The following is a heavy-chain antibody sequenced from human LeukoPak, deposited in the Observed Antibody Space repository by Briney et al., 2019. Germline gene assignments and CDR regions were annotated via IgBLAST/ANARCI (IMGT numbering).Heavy chain of an antibody. Sequence: PSETLSLTCTVSGGSISSSTYYWGWIRQPPGKGLEWVSVIYSGGSTYYADSVKGRFTISRDNSKNTLYLKMNSLRAEDTAVYYCAKGHGWEASYYYYYMDVWGKGTTVTISS. CDR3: AKGHGWEASYYYYYMDV. CDR2: IYSGGST. CDR1: GGSISSSTYY. V-gene: IGHV3-66*02. D-gene: IGHD1-26*01. J-gene: IGHJ6*03.